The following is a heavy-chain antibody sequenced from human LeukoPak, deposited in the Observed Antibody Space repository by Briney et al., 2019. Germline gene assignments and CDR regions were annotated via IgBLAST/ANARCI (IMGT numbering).Heavy chain of an antibody. CDR1: GYTFTSYA. J-gene: IGHJ4*02. CDR3: ARDRYGDGFAHFDY. D-gene: IGHD5-24*01. Sequence: ASVKVSCKASGYTFTSYAMHWVRQAPGQGLEWMGWITPSGGTNYPQKVQGRVAITRDTSITTAYMDLSRLTSDDTAVYYCARDRYGDGFAHFDYWGQGALVTVSS. CDR2: ITPSGGT. V-gene: IGHV1-2*02.